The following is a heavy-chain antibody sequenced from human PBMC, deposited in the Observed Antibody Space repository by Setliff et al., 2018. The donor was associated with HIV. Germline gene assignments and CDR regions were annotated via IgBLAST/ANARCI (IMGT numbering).Heavy chain of an antibody. D-gene: IGHD2-2*01. CDR1: GGSITSSRYY. V-gene: IGHV4-39*01. CDR3: ARRRFVVVPTAPEADY. J-gene: IGHJ4*02. CDR2: VYYSGTT. Sequence: TLSLPCTVSGGSITSSRYYWGWIRQPPGKGLEWIGSVYYSGTTYYNPSLKRRVTISVDTSKNQFSLRLTSVTAADTAVYYCARRRFVVVPTAPEADYWGQGTLVTVSS.